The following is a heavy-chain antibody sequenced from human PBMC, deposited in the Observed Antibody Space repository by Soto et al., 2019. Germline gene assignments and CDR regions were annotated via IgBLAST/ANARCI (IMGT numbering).Heavy chain of an antibody. V-gene: IGHV3-48*01. D-gene: IGHD2-2*01. CDR2: ISSGGFTF. J-gene: IGHJ6*02. CDR3: ATGIVPATKWGYYSYGLDV. CDR1: GFTFSSYA. Sequence: GGSLRLSCAASGFTFSSYAMHWIRQAPGKGLEWVSYISSGGFTFYHADSVKGRFTTSWDKAKNSLYLQMNTLSAEDTAVYYCATGIVPATKWGYYSYGLDVWGQGTTVTVSS.